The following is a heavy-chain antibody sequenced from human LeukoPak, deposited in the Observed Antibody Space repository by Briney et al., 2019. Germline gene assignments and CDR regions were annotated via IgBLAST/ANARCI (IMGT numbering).Heavy chain of an antibody. J-gene: IGHJ4*02. D-gene: IGHD3-10*01. CDR3: AKDNSYHPRGVDY. CDR2: ISWNSGSI. Sequence: PGGSLRLSCAASGFTFDDYAMHWVRQAPGKGLEWVSGISWNSGSIGYADSVKGRFTISRDNAKNSLYLQMNSLRAEDTALYYCAKDNSYHPRGVDYWGQGTLVTVSS. CDR1: GFTFDDYA. V-gene: IGHV3-9*01.